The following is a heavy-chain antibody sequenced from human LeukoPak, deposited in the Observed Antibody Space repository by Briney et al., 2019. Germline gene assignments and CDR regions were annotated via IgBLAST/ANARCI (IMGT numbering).Heavy chain of an antibody. J-gene: IGHJ4*02. CDR1: GFTFSTCA. CDR3: VKDRSGWYTFDY. D-gene: IGHD6-19*01. CDR2: INDNGDTT. Sequence: GGSLRLSCSASGFTFSTCAMHWVRQAPEKGLEYVSGINDNGDTTHYGDSVRGRFTISRDNSKNTLHLQMSSLKAEDTALYYCVKDRSGWYTFDYWGQGTLVTVSS. V-gene: IGHV3-64D*09.